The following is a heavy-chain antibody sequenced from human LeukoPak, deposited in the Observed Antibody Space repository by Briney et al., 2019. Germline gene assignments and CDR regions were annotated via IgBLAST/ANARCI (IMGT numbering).Heavy chain of an antibody. CDR1: GGSFSGYY. D-gene: IGHD3-10*01. CDR2: INHSGST. Sequence: SETLSLTCAVYGGSFSGYYWSWIRQPPGKGLEWIGEINHSGSTNYNPSLKSRVTISADTSKDQFSLKLSSVTAADTAVYYCARGHVVRGVIKRGFDPWGQGTLVTVSS. V-gene: IGHV4-34*01. CDR3: ARGHVVRGVIKRGFDP. J-gene: IGHJ5*02.